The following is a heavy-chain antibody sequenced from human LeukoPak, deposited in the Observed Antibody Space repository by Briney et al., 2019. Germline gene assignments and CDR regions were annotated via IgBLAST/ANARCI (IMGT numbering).Heavy chain of an antibody. D-gene: IGHD3-10*01. V-gene: IGHV3-23*01. CDR2: ISGSGGST. Sequence: GGSLRLSCAASGFTFSSYEMNWVRQAPGKGLEWVSAISGSGGSTYYADSVKGRFTISRDNSKNTLYLQMNSLRAEDTAVYYCAKRYRRNFYGSGKDYYYMDVWGKGTTVTVSS. CDR1: GFTFSSYE. CDR3: AKRYRRNFYGSGKDYYYMDV. J-gene: IGHJ6*03.